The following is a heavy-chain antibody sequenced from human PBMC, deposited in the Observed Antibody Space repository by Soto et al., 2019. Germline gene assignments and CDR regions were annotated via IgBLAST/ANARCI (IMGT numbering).Heavy chain of an antibody. J-gene: IGHJ6*03. CDR1: GFTFSSYG. CDR2: IWYDGSNK. D-gene: IGHD5-12*01. Sequence: GGSLRLSCAASGFTFSSYGMHWVRQAPGKGLEWVAVIWYDGSNKYYADSVKGRFTISRDNSKNTLYLQMNSLRAEDTVVYYCASSSGYANGADYYMDVWGKGTTVTVSS. CDR3: ASSSGYANGADYYMDV. V-gene: IGHV3-33*01.